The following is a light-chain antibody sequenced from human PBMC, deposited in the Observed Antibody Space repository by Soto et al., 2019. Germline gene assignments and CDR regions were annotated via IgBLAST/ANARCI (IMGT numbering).Light chain of an antibody. CDR1: QSVLYSPTNNNY. CDR2: WAS. CDR3: QQYYSTPYT. Sequence: DIVMTQSPDSLALSLGERATINCKSSQSVLYSPTNNNYLAWYQQKPGQPPKLLIQWASFRESGVPDRFSGSGSGTDFTLTISSLQSEDVAIYYCQQYYSTPYTFGQGTKLEIK. V-gene: IGKV4-1*01. J-gene: IGKJ2*01.